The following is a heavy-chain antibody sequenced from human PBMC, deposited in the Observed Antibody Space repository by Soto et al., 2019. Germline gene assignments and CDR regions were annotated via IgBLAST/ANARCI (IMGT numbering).Heavy chain of an antibody. Sequence: GASVKVSCKTSGYTFSNYGISWMRQAPGQGLEWMGWTSTYNSNKHYAQKFQGRVTMTTDTSRSSAYMELRSLRSDDTAVYFCARGQDYYDSSGYYYFDAFDIWGQGTMVTVSS. CDR2: TSTYNSNK. V-gene: IGHV1-18*01. D-gene: IGHD3-22*01. J-gene: IGHJ3*02. CDR3: ARGQDYYDSSGYYYFDAFDI. CDR1: GYTFSNYG.